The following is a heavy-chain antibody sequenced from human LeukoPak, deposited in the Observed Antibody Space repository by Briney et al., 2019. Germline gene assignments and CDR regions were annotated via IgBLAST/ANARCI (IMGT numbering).Heavy chain of an antibody. CDR3: ARQVGATPYFDY. CDR2: IYSGGST. V-gene: IGHV3-66*04. J-gene: IGHJ4*02. D-gene: IGHD1-26*01. Sequence: PGGSLRLSCAASGFTVSSNYMTWVRQAPGRGLEWVSVIYSGGSTYYADSVKGRFTISRDYSKNTLYLQMNSLRAEDTAVYYCARQVGATPYFDYWGQGTLVTVSS. CDR1: GFTVSSNY.